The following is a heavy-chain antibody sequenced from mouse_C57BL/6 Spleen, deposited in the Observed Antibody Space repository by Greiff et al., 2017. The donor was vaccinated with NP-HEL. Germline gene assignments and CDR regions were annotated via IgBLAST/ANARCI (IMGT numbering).Heavy chain of an antibody. J-gene: IGHJ4*01. CDR3: ARHERGNLLVRHGYAMDY. V-gene: IGHV1-62-2*01. CDR1: GYTFTEYT. D-gene: IGHD1-1*01. Sequence: VQLQQSGAELVKPGASVKLSCKASGYTFTEYTIHWVKQRPGQGLEWIGWFYPGSGSIKYNEKFKDKATLTADKSSSTVNMELSRLTVDDSAVYFCARHERGNLLVRHGYAMDYWGQGTSVTVSS. CDR2: FYPGSGSI.